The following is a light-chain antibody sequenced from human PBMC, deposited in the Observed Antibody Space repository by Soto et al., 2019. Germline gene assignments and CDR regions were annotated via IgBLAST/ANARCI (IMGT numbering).Light chain of an antibody. V-gene: IGKV1-39*01. CDR3: QQFNTSPWT. J-gene: IGKJ1*01. CDR1: QSISSY. CDR2: AAP. Sequence: DIQMTQSPSSVSAAVGGRVTITCRASQSISSYLNWYQQKPGKAPKLLIYAAPSLQSGVPSRFSGSGSGTEFTLTISSLQPDDFATYYCQQFNTSPWTFGQGTKVDI.